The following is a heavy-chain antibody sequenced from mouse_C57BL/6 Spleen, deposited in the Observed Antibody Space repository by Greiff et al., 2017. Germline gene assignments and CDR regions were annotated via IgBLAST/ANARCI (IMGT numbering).Heavy chain of an antibody. D-gene: IGHD1-1*01. V-gene: IGHV1-72*01. Sequence: KPGRGLEWIGRIDPNSGGTKYNEKFKSKATMTVDKPSSTAYMQLSSLTSEDSAVYYCARGYGSSYNWYFDVWGTGTTVTVSS. J-gene: IGHJ1*03. CDR3: ARGYGSSYNWYFDV. CDR2: IDPNSGGT.